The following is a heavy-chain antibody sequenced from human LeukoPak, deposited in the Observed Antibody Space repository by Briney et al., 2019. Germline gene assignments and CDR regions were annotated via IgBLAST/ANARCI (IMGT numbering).Heavy chain of an antibody. CDR3: ARGENGIRAGFDI. CDR2: TYSDGST. Sequence: PGGSLRLSCAASGLTVSSNYMSWVRQAPGQGLECVSLTYSDGSTYYPDSVKGRFTISRDNSQNSLYLQMNTLRAEDTAVYYCARGENGIRAGFDIWGQGTMVTVSS. J-gene: IGHJ3*02. D-gene: IGHD1-1*01. CDR1: GLTVSSNY. V-gene: IGHV3-53*01.